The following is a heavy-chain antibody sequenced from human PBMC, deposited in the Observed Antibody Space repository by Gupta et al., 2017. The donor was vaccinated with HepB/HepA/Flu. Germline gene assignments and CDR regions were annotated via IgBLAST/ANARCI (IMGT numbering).Heavy chain of an antibody. CDR1: GFTFSSSA. V-gene: IGHV3-30-3*01. J-gene: IGHJ4*02. D-gene: IGHD3-10*01. Sequence: QVQLVESGGGVVQPGRSLILSCAASGFTFSSSAMHYFRPAPGKGLEWVAVISYDGSNKYYADSVKGRFTISRDNSKNTLYLQMNSLRAEDTAVYYCARTHTDYYGSGRIIWGFDYWGQGTLVTVSS. CDR2: ISYDGSNK. CDR3: ARTHTDYYGSGRIIWGFDY.